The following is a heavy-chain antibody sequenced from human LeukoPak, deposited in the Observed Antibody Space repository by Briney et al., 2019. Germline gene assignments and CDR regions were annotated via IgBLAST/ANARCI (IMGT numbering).Heavy chain of an antibody. D-gene: IGHD3-16*02. CDR1: GFTFSSYA. Sequence: GGSLRLSCAASGFTFSSYAMSWVRQAPGKGLEWVSAISGSGGSTYYADSVKGRCTISRDNSKNTVYLQMNSLRAEDTAIYYCAREGGTIEIGKFDYWGQGTLVTVSS. CDR2: ISGSGGST. V-gene: IGHV3-23*01. J-gene: IGHJ4*02. CDR3: AREGGTIEIGKFDY.